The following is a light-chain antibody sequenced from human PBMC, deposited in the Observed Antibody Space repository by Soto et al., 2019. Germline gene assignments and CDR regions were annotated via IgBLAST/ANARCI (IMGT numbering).Light chain of an antibody. J-gene: IGKJ1*01. V-gene: IGKV1-39*01. Sequence: DIQMTQSPSSLSASIGDRVTITCRASQSISNSLNWYQQRPGKAPNRLIYAASNLHSGVTSRFSGSGSGTDFTLTISSLQPEDFATYFCQQSYSTPTWTFGQGTKVEIK. CDR3: QQSYSTPTWT. CDR1: QSISNS. CDR2: AAS.